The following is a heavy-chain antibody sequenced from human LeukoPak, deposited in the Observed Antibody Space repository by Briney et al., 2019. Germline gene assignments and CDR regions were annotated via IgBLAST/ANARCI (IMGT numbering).Heavy chain of an antibody. D-gene: IGHD1-26*01. V-gene: IGHV4-59*01. CDR1: GASISGYY. J-gene: IGHJ3*02. Sequence: SETLSLTCTVSGASISGYYWSWIRQPPGEGLEWIGYIYYSGSTNYYPSLRSRVTISVDTSKKQFSLKLSSVTAADTAFYYCARYIVSYPHDAFDIWGQGTMVTVSS. CDR3: ARYIVSYPHDAFDI. CDR2: IYYSGST.